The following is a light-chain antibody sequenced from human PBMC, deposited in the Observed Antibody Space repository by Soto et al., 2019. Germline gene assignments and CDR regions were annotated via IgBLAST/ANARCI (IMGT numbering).Light chain of an antibody. Sequence: EIVLTQSPGSLSLSPGQRATLSCRASQSVDTTFFAWYQKKPGLAPRLLIYGASKRATGIPDRFSGSGSGTDFTLIISRLEPEDVAVYYCQQYMSSVTFGQGTKVEIK. CDR2: GAS. V-gene: IGKV3-20*01. J-gene: IGKJ1*01. CDR3: QQYMSSVT. CDR1: QSVDTTF.